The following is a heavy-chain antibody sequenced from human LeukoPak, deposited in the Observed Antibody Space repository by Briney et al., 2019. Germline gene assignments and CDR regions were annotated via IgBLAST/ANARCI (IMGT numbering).Heavy chain of an antibody. CDR1: GGSFSGYY. CDR2: INHSGST. CDR3: ARLAAAGTTRDY. V-gene: IGHV4-34*01. Sequence: ASETLSLTCAVYGGSFSGYYWSWIRQPPGKGLEWIGEINHSGSTNYNPSLKSRVTISVDTSKNQFSLKLSSVTAADTAVYYCARLAAAGTTRDYWGQGTLVTVSS. D-gene: IGHD6-13*01. J-gene: IGHJ4*02.